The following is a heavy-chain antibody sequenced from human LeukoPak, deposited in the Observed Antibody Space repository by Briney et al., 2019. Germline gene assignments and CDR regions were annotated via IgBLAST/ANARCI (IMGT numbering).Heavy chain of an antibody. J-gene: IGHJ4*02. CDR3: AKSGLNRFDY. V-gene: IGHV3-23*01. Sequence: QPGGSLRLSCAASGFTFSSFAMSWVRQAPGKGLEWVSTISGRGGSTYYADSVKGRFTISRDDSKNTLYLQMNSLRAEDTALYYCAKSGLNRFDYWGQGTLVTVSS. D-gene: IGHD2-15*01. CDR1: GFTFSSFA. CDR2: ISGRGGST.